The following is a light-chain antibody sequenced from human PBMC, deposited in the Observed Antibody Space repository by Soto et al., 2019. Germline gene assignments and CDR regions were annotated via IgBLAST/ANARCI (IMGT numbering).Light chain of an antibody. CDR3: NSYAGSNNLV. V-gene: IGLV2-8*01. CDR1: SSDVGGYNY. Sequence: QSALTQPPSASGSPGQSVTISCTGTSSDVGGYNYVSWYQQNPGKAPKLMIYEVSKRPSGVPDRFSGSKSGNTASLTVSGLQAEDEADYYCNSYAGSNNLVFGGGTKLTVL. J-gene: IGLJ2*01. CDR2: EVS.